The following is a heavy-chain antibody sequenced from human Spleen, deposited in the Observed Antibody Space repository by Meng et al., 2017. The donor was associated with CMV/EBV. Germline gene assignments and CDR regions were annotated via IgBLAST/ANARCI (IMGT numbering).Heavy chain of an antibody. D-gene: IGHD5-24*01. CDR1: GGTFSSYA. V-gene: IGHV1-69*05. J-gene: IGHJ6*02. Sequence: SVKVSCKASGGTFSSYAISWVRQAPGQGLEWMGGIIPIFGTANYAQKFQGRVTITTDESTSTAYMELSSLRSEDTAVYYCARAGYRLNYYYYYGMDVWGQGTTVTVSS. CDR2: IIPIFGTA. CDR3: ARAGYRLNYYYYYGMDV.